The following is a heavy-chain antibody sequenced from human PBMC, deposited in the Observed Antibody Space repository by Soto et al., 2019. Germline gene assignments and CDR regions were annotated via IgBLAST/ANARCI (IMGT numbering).Heavy chain of an antibody. V-gene: IGHV4-61*08. Sequence: QVQLQESGPGLVKPSETLSLTCSVSGGSVSSGGYYWSWIRQPPGKVLEWIGCIYYRGSTDYNPSSKSRVTMSLDKAKNQSSLKLNSVTAADTAVYFCARAGSYRYFDYWGQGTLVTVSS. CDR3: ARAGSYRYFDY. CDR2: IYYRGST. D-gene: IGHD3-10*01. CDR1: GGSVSSGGYY. J-gene: IGHJ4*02.